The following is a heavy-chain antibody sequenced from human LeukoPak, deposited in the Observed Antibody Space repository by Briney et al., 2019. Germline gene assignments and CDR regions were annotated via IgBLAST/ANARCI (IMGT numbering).Heavy chain of an antibody. CDR1: GFTFIDCD. CDR3: ARGGIQVSGIDEFDY. J-gene: IGHJ4*02. V-gene: IGHV3-13*01. D-gene: IGHD6-19*01. CDR2: IGIRGDT. Sequence: GGSLRLSCAASGFTFIDCDMHWVRHVIGKGLEWVSAIGIRGDTHYSGSVKGRFTISRENAESSLYLQMNSLRAEDTAVYYCARGGIQVSGIDEFDYWGQGILVNVSS.